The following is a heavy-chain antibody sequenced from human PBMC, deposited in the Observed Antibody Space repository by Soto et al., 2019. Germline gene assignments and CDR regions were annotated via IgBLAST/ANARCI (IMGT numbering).Heavy chain of an antibody. V-gene: IGHV3-23*01. CDR2: ISGSGGST. Sequence: GGSLRLSCAATGFTFSSYAMSWVRQAPGKGLEWVSAISGSGGSTYYADSVKGRFTISRDNSKNTLYLQMNSLRAEDTAVYYCAKIRQPEYKPDYWGQGTLVTVSS. D-gene: IGHD6-6*01. CDR3: AKIRQPEYKPDY. J-gene: IGHJ4*02. CDR1: GFTFSSYA.